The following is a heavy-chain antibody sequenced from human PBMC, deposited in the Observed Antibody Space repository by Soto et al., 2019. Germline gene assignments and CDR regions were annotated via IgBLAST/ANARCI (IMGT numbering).Heavy chain of an antibody. V-gene: IGHV3-9*01. D-gene: IGHD5-12*01. CDR3: ANERDILGRDDAFDV. CDR1: GFIFEDYA. Sequence: EVQLVESGGGLVQPGRSLRLSCAASGFIFEDYAMHWVRQPPGKGLEWVSGIGWNSGTIAYADSVKGRFTISRDNAKNSLYLQMNSLRAEDTALYYCANERDILGRDDAFDVWGQGTMVTVSS. J-gene: IGHJ3*01. CDR2: IGWNSGTI.